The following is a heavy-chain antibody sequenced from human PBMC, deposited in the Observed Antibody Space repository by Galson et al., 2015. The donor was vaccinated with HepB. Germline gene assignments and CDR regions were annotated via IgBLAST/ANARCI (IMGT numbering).Heavy chain of an antibody. D-gene: IGHD3-10*01. CDR3: ARGLLPMAARLPALPIFDI. V-gene: IGHV3-53*04. J-gene: IGHJ3*02. CDR2: IYSGGST. CDR1: GFTVSSNY. Sequence: SLRLSCAASGFTVSSNYMSWVRQAPGKGLEWVSVIYSGGSTYYADSVKGRFTISRHNSKNTLYLQMNSLRAEDTAVYYCARGLLPMAARLPALPIFDIWGQGTMVTVSS.